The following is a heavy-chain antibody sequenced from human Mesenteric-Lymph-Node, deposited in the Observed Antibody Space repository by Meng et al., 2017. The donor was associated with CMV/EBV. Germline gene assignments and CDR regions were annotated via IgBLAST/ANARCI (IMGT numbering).Heavy chain of an antibody. J-gene: IGHJ3*02. D-gene: IGHD3-3*01. V-gene: IGHV3-23*01. Sequence: GGSLRLSCAASGFTFSSYAMSWVRQAPGKGLEWVSAISGSGGSTYYADSVKGRFTISRDNSKNTLYLQMNSLRAEDTAVYYCAKDRMITIFGVVTVDAFDIWGQGTMVTVSS. CDR3: AKDRMITIFGVVTVDAFDI. CDR1: GFTFSSYA. CDR2: ISGSGGST.